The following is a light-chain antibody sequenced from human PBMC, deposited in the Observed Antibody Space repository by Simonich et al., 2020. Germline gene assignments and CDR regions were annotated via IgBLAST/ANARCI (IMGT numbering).Light chain of an antibody. Sequence: DIVMTQSPDPLAVSLGERATINCKSSQSVLYSSNNKNYLAWYQQKPGQPPKLLIYWKSTRAAGVPDRISGSGSGTDFTLTISSLQAEDVAVYYCQQYYSTPLTFGGGTKVEIK. CDR3: QQYYSTPLT. CDR1: QSVLYSSNNKNY. V-gene: IGKV4-1*01. CDR2: WKS. J-gene: IGKJ4*01.